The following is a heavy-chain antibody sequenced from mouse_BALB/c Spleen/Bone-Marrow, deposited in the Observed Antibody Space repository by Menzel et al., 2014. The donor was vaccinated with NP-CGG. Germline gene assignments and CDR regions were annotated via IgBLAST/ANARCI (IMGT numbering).Heavy chain of an antibody. Sequence: EVKVEESGAELVKPGASVKLSCTASGFNIKDTYMHWVKQRPELGLEWIGRIDPANGNTKYDPKFQGKATITADTSSNTAYLQLSSLTSEDTAVYYCALYYDYDVGYWGQGTTLTVSS. CDR3: ALYYDYDVGY. CDR1: GFNIKDTY. J-gene: IGHJ2*01. V-gene: IGHV14-3*02. D-gene: IGHD2-4*01. CDR2: IDPANGNT.